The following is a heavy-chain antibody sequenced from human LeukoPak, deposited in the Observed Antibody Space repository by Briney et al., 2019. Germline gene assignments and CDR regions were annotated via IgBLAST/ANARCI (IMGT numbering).Heavy chain of an antibody. CDR2: ISAYNGNT. D-gene: IGHD1-7*01. J-gene: IGHJ4*02. V-gene: IGHV1-18*01. Sequence: ASVKVSCTASGYTFTSYGINWVRQAPGQGLEWMGWISAYNGNTTYAQKLQGRVTMTTDTSTSTAYMELRSLRSDDTAVYYCARDDNWNYWTYWGQGTLVTVSS. CDR1: GYTFTSYG. CDR3: ARDDNWNYWTY.